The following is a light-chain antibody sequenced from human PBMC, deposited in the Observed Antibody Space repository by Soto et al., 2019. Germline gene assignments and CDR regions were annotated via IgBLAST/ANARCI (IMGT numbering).Light chain of an antibody. Sequence: QSALTQPASVSGSPGQSVTISCTGTSSDIGGSNYVSWYQQHPGKAPKLVIYDVSNRPSGVSNRFSGSKSANTASLTISGLQAEDEADYYCSSFRSSSTSYVFGTGTQLTVL. J-gene: IGLJ1*01. CDR3: SSFRSSSTSYV. CDR1: SSDIGGSNY. CDR2: DVS. V-gene: IGLV2-14*03.